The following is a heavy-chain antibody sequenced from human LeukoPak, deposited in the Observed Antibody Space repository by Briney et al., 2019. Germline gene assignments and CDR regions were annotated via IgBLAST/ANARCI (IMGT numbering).Heavy chain of an antibody. V-gene: IGHV4-4*07. CDR1: GGSISSYW. J-gene: IGHJ4*02. Sequence: KASETLSLTCSVSGGSISSYWWSWIRQPAGKGLEFIGRIYTTGRTNYNPSLKSRVSMSVDTSKNKFSLELRSVTAADTAVYFCARGGYTISSYIFDYWGQGALVTVPS. CDR3: ARGGYTISSYIFDY. D-gene: IGHD3-16*02. CDR2: IYTTGRT.